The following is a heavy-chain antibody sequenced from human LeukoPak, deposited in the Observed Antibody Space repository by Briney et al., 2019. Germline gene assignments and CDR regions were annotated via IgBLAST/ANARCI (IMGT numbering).Heavy chain of an antibody. J-gene: IGHJ6*03. CDR1: GFTFSSYE. Sequence: GGSLRLSCAASGFTFSSYEMNWVRQAPGKRLEWVSYISSSGSTIYYADSVKGRFTISRDNAKNSLYLQMNSLRAEDTAVYYCAKDATHPRIAAAAYYYYMDVWGKGTTVTVSS. CDR3: AKDATHPRIAAAAYYYYMDV. D-gene: IGHD6-13*01. V-gene: IGHV3-48*03. CDR2: ISSSGSTI.